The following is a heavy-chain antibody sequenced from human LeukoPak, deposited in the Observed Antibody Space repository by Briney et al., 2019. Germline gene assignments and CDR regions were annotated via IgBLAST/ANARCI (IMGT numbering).Heavy chain of an antibody. D-gene: IGHD3-22*01. CDR3: ARSQADYYDSSGYYYVDY. Sequence: SETLSLICTVSGGSLSSYYWSWIRQPPGKGREWIGYIYYSGSTNYNPALRGRVTISVDTSKNQFSLKLTSVTAADTAVYYCARSQADYYDSSGYYYVDYWGQGTLVTVSS. V-gene: IGHV4-59*01. J-gene: IGHJ4*02. CDR2: IYYSGST. CDR1: GGSLSSYY.